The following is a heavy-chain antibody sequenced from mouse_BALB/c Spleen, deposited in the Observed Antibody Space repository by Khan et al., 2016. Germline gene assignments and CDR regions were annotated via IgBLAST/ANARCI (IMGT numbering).Heavy chain of an antibody. V-gene: IGHV3-2*02. CDR3: DRGMITTFDY. D-gene: IGHD2-4*01. J-gene: IGHJ2*01. Sequence: EVQLQESGPGLVKPSQSLSLTCTVTGYSITSDYAWNWIRQFPGNKLEWMGYISYSGSTSYNPSLKSRISITQDTSKNQFFLQLNSVTTEDTARXYCDRGMITTFDYWGRGTTLTVSA. CDR2: ISYSGST. CDR1: GYSITSDYA.